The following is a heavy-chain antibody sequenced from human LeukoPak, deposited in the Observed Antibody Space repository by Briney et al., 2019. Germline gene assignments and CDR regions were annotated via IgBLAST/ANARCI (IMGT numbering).Heavy chain of an antibody. J-gene: IGHJ5*02. V-gene: IGHV1-2*02. CDR1: GYTFTGYY. CDR3: ARGIVGATLGWFDP. Sequence: ASVKVSCKASGYTFTGYYMHWVRQAPGQGLEWMGWINPNSGGTNYAQKFQGRVTMTRDTSISTAYMELSRLRSDDTAVYYCARGIVGATLGWFDPWGQGTLVTVPS. D-gene: IGHD1-26*01. CDR2: INPNSGGT.